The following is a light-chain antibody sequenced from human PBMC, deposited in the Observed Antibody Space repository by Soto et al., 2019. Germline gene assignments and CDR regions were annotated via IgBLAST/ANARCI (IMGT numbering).Light chain of an antibody. Sequence: IVMTQSPATLSVSPGERATLSCRASQSVSSNLAWYQQKPGQAPRLLIYDASTRATGVPARFSGSGSGTEFTLTISSLQSEDFEVYYCQQYNNGPPITFGQGTRLDSK. CDR1: QSVSSN. CDR3: QQYNNGPPIT. CDR2: DAS. V-gene: IGKV3-15*01. J-gene: IGKJ5*01.